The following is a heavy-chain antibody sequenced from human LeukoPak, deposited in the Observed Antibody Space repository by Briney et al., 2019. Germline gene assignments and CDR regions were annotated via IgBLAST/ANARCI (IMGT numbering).Heavy chain of an antibody. J-gene: IGHJ4*02. CDR2: INQDGSKE. D-gene: IGHD5-12*01. Sequence: GGSLRLSCAASGFTFSNYWMTWVRQAPGKGLEWVAHINQDGSKEYYMDSVKARFTISRDNAKNSLSLQMNSLRAEDTAVYYCVRDGGVSGYDLLDYWGQGTLVTVCS. CDR1: GFTFSNYW. CDR3: VRDGGVSGYDLLDY. V-gene: IGHV3-7*01.